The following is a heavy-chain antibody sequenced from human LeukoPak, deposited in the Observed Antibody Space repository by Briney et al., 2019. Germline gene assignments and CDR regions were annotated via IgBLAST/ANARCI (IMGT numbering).Heavy chain of an antibody. CDR2: ITSSSSYI. J-gene: IGHJ4*02. CDR1: GFTFSSYN. V-gene: IGHV3-21*01. CDR3: AKQQVVRGLF. Sequence: GGSLRLSCAASGFTFSSYNMNWVRQAPGKGLEWVSSITSSSSYIYYTDSVKGRFTISRDNAKNSLYLQMNSLRAEDTAVYYCAKQQVVRGLFWGQGALVTVSS. D-gene: IGHD6-13*01.